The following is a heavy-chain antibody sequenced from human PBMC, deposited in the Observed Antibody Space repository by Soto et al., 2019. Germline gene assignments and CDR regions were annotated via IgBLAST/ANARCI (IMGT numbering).Heavy chain of an antibody. CDR3: TKVDVSTAGSFDY. D-gene: IGHD6-13*01. CDR1: GFTFSRHG. J-gene: IGHJ4*02. CDR2: INPSGDST. V-gene: IGHV3-23*01. Sequence: GGSLRLSCVASGFTFSRHGFSWVRQAPGKGLEWVSTINPSGDSTFYADSVKGRLTISRDNSKNTVYLLMNSLSVGDTAVYLCTKVDVSTAGSFDYWGQGALVTVSS.